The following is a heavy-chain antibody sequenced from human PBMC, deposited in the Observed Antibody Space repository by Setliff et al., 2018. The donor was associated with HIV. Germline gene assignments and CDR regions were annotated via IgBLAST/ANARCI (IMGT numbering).Heavy chain of an antibody. CDR1: GGFLSNNG. CDR3: ATDSGVVPPRTLDI. V-gene: IGHV1-69*10. D-gene: IGHD3-16*01. Sequence: SVKVSCKTSGGFLSNNGIAWVRQAPGQGLEWMGGVTPALYLTTHAEKFQSRVTFTTDDSTSSVHMELSSLRSDDTATYYCATDSGVVPPRTLDIWGQGTVVTVSS. J-gene: IGHJ3*02. CDR2: VTPALYLT.